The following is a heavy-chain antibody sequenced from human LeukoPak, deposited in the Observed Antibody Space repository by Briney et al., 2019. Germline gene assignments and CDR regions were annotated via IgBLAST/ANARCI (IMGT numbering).Heavy chain of an antibody. Sequence: GGSLRLSCAASGFTLSSYGMHWVRQAPGKGLEWVAVIWYDGSNKYYADSVKGRFTISRDNSKNTLYLQMNSLRAEDTAVYYCARDQVGATTDWYFDLWGRGTLVTVSS. CDR3: ARDQVGATTDWYFDL. D-gene: IGHD1-26*01. CDR2: IWYDGSNK. V-gene: IGHV3-33*01. J-gene: IGHJ2*01. CDR1: GFTLSSYG.